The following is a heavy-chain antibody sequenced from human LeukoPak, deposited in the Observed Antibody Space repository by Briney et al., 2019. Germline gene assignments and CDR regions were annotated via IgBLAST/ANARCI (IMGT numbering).Heavy chain of an antibody. D-gene: IGHD3-10*01. Sequence: GGSLRLSCTVSGFMFSQHTMSWVRQAPGKRLEWVSSISGSGDATRYADSVMGRFTISRDNAKNTLSLQMNSLRAEDTAVYYCAKSDCASDGCKLLNYWGQGTLVTASS. CDR2: ISGSGDAT. V-gene: IGHV3-23*01. CDR1: GFMFSQHT. CDR3: AKSDCASDGCKLLNY. J-gene: IGHJ4*02.